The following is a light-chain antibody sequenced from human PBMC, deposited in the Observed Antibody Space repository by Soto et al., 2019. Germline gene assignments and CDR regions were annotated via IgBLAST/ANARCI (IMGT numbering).Light chain of an antibody. CDR3: QQYSIWRT. J-gene: IGKJ1*01. CDR1: QTVSNF. Sequence: EIVLTQSPATLSLSPGEGATLSCRASQTVSNFLAWYQQKPGQAPRLLIYDASKRATGIPARFSGSGSGTDFTLTISSLEPEDFAVYYCQQYSIWRTFGQGTKVDIK. V-gene: IGKV3-11*01. CDR2: DAS.